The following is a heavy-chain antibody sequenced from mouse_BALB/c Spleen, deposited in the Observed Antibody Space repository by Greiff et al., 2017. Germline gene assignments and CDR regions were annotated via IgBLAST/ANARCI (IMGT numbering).Heavy chain of an antibody. CDR1: GFTFSSYT. J-gene: IGHJ2*01. CDR2: ISNGGGST. CDR3: ARHRYGFDY. V-gene: IGHV5-12-2*01. D-gene: IGHD2-10*02. Sequence: EVHLVESGGGLVQPGGSLKLSCAASGFTFSSYTMSWVRQTPEQRLEWVAYISNGGGSTYYPDTVKGRFTISRDNAKNTLYLQLSSLKSEDTAMYYCARHRYGFDYWGQGTTLTVSS.